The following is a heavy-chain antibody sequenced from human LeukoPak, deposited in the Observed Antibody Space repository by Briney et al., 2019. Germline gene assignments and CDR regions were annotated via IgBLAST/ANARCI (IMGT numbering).Heavy chain of an antibody. J-gene: IGHJ3*02. CDR1: GYTFTRYL. V-gene: IGHV1-2*02. D-gene: IGHD5-12*01. CDR3: AKAQGYDLDAFDI. CDR2: INPNNGGT. Sequence: ASVKVSCRASGYTFTRYLIHWVRQAPGQGLEWMGWINPNNGGTNYAQKIQGRVTMTRDTSISTAYMELSRLTSDDTAVYYCAKAQGYDLDAFDIWGQGTMVTVSS.